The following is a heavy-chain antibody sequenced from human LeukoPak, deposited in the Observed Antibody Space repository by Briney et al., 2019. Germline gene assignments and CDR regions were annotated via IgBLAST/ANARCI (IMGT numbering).Heavy chain of an antibody. CDR2: INHSGST. D-gene: IGHD4-23*01. CDR3: ARALYGGKVFDY. J-gene: IGHJ4*02. CDR1: GGSFSGYY. V-gene: IGHV4-34*01. Sequence: SETLSLTCAVYGGSFSGYYWSWIRQPPGKGLEWIGKINHSGSTNYNPSLKSRVTISVDTSKNQFSLKLSSVTAADTAVYYCARALYGGKVFDYWGQGTLVTVSS.